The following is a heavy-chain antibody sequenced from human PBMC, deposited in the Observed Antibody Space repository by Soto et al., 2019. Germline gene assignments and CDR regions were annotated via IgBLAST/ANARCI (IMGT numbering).Heavy chain of an antibody. D-gene: IGHD6-19*01. CDR2: IYDSGST. V-gene: IGHV4-31*03. J-gene: IGHJ4*02. Sequence: QVQLQESGPGLVKPSQTLSLTCTVSSGSISSGRYYWSWIRQHPGKGLQWIGYIYDSGSTYYNPSLKSRVTMSVDTSKNQFSLRLSSVTAADTAVYYCARDAIAVTGRLFDYWGQGTLVTVSS. CDR1: SGSISSGRYY. CDR3: ARDAIAVTGRLFDY.